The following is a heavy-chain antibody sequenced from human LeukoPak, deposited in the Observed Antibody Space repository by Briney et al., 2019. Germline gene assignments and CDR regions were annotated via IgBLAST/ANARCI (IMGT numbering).Heavy chain of an antibody. CDR3: ARADYYGSSAYPY. J-gene: IGHJ4*02. CDR1: GGSISSGNYY. Sequence: PSQTLSLSCAVSGGSISSGNYYWGWIRQHPGKGLEWIGYIYYSGTTFYNPSLKSRVTISIDTSKNQLSLKLTSVTAADTAVYYCARADYYGSSAYPYWGQGTLVTVSS. D-gene: IGHD3-22*01. CDR2: IYYSGTT. V-gene: IGHV4-31*11.